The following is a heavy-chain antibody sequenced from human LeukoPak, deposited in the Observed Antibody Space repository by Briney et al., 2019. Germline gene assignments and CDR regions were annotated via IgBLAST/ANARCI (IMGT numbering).Heavy chain of an antibody. J-gene: IGHJ4*02. CDR3: SRSPRGLGFFAC. CDR2: ITPKSGDT. D-gene: IGHD1-26*01. CDR1: GYTVTGYY. V-gene: IGHV1-2*02. Sequence: ASVTVSCQASGYTVTGYYIHWVRQAPGQGLEWMGWITPKSGDTDYAQKFQGRVTMTSDTSITTAYMELSSLRSDDSAIDYCSRSPRGLGFFACWDQGTLVTVPA.